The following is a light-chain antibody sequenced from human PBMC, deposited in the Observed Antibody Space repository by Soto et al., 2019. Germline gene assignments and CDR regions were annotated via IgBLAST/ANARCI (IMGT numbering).Light chain of an antibody. CDR3: SSYTSSSTHWV. V-gene: IGLV2-14*01. J-gene: IGLJ3*02. CDR1: SSDVGGYNY. CDR2: EVS. Sequence: QSALTQPASVSGSPGQSITISCTGTSSDVGGYNYVSWYQQHPGKAPKLMIYEVSNRPSGVSNRFSGSKSGNTASLTISGLQAEDEADYYCSSYTSSSTHWVFGGGTKDTVL.